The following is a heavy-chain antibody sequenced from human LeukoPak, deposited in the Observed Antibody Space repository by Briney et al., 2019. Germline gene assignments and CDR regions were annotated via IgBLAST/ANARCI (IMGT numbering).Heavy chain of an antibody. D-gene: IGHD6-6*01. V-gene: IGHV1-69*05. CDR2: IIPIFGTA. J-gene: IGHJ6*03. Sequence: SVKVSCKASGGTFSSYAISWVRQAPGQGLEWTGGIIPIFGTANYAQKFQGRVTITTDESTSTAYMELSSLRSEDTAVYYCASSELVTGPDYYYYYYMDVWGKGTTVTVSS. CDR1: GGTFSSYA. CDR3: ASSELVTGPDYYYYYYMDV.